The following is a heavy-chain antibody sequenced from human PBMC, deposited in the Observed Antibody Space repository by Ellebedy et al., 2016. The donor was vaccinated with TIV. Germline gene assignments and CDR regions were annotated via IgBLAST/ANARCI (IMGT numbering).Heavy chain of an antibody. V-gene: IGHV5-51*01. CDR1: GYNFANYW. CDR3: ARRGAVGGAGEARDY. D-gene: IGHD1-26*01. J-gene: IGHJ4*02. CDR2: IYPGDSDI. Sequence: GESLKISCQGAGYNFANYWIAWVRQMPGKGLEWMGIIYPGDSDIRYSPSFQGQVTISADKSIGTAYFLWNSLKASDSATYYCARRGAVGGAGEARDYWGQGTLVTVSS.